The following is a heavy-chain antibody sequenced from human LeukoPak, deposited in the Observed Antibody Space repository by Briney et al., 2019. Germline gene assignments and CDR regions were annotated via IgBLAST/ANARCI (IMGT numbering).Heavy chain of an antibody. CDR1: GYTFTSYD. CDR3: ARVTFRSNYGVRWFDP. V-gene: IGHV1-8*03. J-gene: IGHJ5*02. Sequence: ASVKVSCXASGYTFTSYDINWVRQATGQGLVWMGWMNPNSGNTGYAQKFQGRVTITRNTSISTAYMELSSLRSEDTAVYYCARVTFRSNYGVRWFDPWGQGTLVTVSS. CDR2: MNPNSGNT. D-gene: IGHD4-11*01.